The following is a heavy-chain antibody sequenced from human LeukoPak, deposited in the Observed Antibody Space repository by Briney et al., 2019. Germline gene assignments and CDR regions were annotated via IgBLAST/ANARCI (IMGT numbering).Heavy chain of an antibody. CDR3: ARESRSSGEDY. Sequence: ASVKVSCKASGYSFINYGISWVRQAPGQGPEWMGWISTYSDDSRYAQKFQGRVTMTTDASTRTAYMELRSLRSDDTAVYYCARESRSSGEDYWGQGTLVTVSS. D-gene: IGHD6-19*01. J-gene: IGHJ4*02. CDR2: ISTYSDDS. CDR1: GYSFINYG. V-gene: IGHV1-18*01.